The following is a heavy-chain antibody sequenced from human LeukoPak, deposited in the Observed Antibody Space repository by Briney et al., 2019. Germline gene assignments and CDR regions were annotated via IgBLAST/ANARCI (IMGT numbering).Heavy chain of an antibody. CDR3: ARQGSTMVRGVIITGWFDP. Sequence: ASVKVSCKASGYTFTSYYMHWVRQAPGQGLEWMGWINPNSGGTNYAQKFQGSVTMTRDTSISTAYMELSRLRSDDTAVYYCARQGSTMVRGVIITGWFDPWGQGTLVTVSS. CDR2: INPNSGGT. CDR1: GYTFTSYY. J-gene: IGHJ5*02. V-gene: IGHV1-2*02. D-gene: IGHD3-10*01.